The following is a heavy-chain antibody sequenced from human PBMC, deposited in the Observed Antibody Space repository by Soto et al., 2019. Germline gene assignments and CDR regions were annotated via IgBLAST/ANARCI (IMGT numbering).Heavy chain of an antibody. D-gene: IGHD6-19*01. V-gene: IGHV3-33*01. Sequence: QVQLVESGGGVFQPGTSLRLSCAASGFTFRQYGMHWVRQAPGKGLEWVAVIFYDGTEQYYADSVKGRFAISRDNPGNMVYLRMNXXXXXXXXXXXXXXXXXXXXHXSCWDFWGQGTTVVVXS. CDR2: IFYDGTEQ. CDR3: XXXXXXXXHXSCWDF. J-gene: IGHJ3*01. CDR1: GFTFRQYG.